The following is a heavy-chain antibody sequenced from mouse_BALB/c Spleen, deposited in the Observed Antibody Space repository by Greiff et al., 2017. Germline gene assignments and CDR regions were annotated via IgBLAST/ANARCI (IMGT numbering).Heavy chain of an antibody. CDR1: GYSFTSYW. J-gene: IGHJ3*01. CDR2: IDPSDSET. CDR3: ARRTTATWFAY. V-gene: IGHV1S127*01. D-gene: IGHD1-2*01. Sequence: QVHVKQSGPQLVRPGASVKISCKASGYSFTSYWMHWVKQRPGQGHEWIGMIDPSDSETRLNQKFKDKATLTVDKSSSTAYMQLSSPTSEDSAVYYCARRTTATWFAYWGQGTLVTVSA.